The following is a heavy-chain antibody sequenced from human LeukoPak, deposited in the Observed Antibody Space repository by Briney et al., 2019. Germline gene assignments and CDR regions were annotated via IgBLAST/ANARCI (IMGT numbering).Heavy chain of an antibody. CDR3: ARDSISITGTTSSNWFDP. D-gene: IGHD1-7*01. Sequence: SETLSLTCTVSGGSISSSSYYWGWIRQPPGKGLEWIGSIYYSGSTYYNPSLKSRVTISVDRSKNQFSLKLSSVTAADTAVYYCARDSISITGTTSSNWFDPWGQGTLVTVSS. CDR1: GGSISSSSYY. V-gene: IGHV4-39*07. J-gene: IGHJ5*02. CDR2: IYYSGST.